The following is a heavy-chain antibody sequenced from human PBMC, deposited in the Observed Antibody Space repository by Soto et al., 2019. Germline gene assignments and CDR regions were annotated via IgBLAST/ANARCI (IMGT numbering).Heavy chain of an antibody. CDR3: VRGGGYYDILTGYDC. D-gene: IGHD3-9*01. J-gene: IGHJ4*02. CDR2: MNPNSGNT. CDR1: GYTFTNYD. Sequence: QVQLVQSGAEVKKPGAAVKVSCKASGYTFTNYDMNWVRQATGQGLEWMGWMNPNSGNTGYAQKFQGKVTMTSNTSISTAYMELSSLRSEDTAVYYCVRGGGYYDILTGYDCWGQGTPVTVSS. V-gene: IGHV1-8*02.